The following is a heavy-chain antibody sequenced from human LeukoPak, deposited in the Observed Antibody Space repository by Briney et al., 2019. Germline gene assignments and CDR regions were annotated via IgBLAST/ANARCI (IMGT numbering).Heavy chain of an antibody. D-gene: IGHD6-13*01. CDR3: AGEGGSGAAVGDY. V-gene: IGHV1-2*02. Sequence: GASVKVSCKASGYTFTGYYMHWVRQAPGQGLEWMGWINPNSGGTNYAQKFQGRVTMTRDTSISTAYMELSRLRSDDTAVYYCAGEGGSGAAVGDYWGQGTLVTVSS. J-gene: IGHJ4*02. CDR1: GYTFTGYY. CDR2: INPNSGGT.